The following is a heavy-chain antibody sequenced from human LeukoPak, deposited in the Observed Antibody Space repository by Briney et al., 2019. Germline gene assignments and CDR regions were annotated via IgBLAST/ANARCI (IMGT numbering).Heavy chain of an antibody. J-gene: IGHJ4*02. Sequence: ASVKVPCKVSGYTLTELSMHWVRQAPGKGLEWMGGFDPEDGETIYAQKFQGRVTMTEDTSTDTAYMELSSLRSEDTAVYYCATDLITSSGWYSVCYWGQGTLVTVPS. CDR2: FDPEDGET. D-gene: IGHD6-19*01. CDR1: GYTLTELS. V-gene: IGHV1-24*01. CDR3: ATDLITSSGWYSVCY.